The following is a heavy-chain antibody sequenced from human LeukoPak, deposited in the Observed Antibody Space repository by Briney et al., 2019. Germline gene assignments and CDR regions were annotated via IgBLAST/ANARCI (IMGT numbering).Heavy chain of an antibody. J-gene: IGHJ4*02. Sequence: GSLRLSCAASGFTFSSYWLSWVRQAPGKGLEWVASIEQDGSKKYYVDYVRGRFTISRDNAKNSVYLQTNSLRVEDTAVYYCARNSGSNPFDYWGQGTLVTVSS. CDR1: GFTFSSYW. CDR2: IEQDGSKK. CDR3: ARNSGSNPFDY. D-gene: IGHD1-26*01. V-gene: IGHV3-7*01.